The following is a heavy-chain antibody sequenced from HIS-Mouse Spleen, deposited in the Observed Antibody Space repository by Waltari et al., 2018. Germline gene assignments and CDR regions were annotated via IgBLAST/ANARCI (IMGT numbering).Heavy chain of an antibody. J-gene: IGHJ4*02. Sequence: QVQLVESGGGVVQRGRSVRLYCVASGFTLSSSGLHGVCQAPGKGLEWGAVISYDGSNKYYADSVKGRFTISRDNSKNTLYLQMNSLRAEDTAVYYCAKASSGWLDYWGQGTLVTVSS. CDR1: GFTLSSSG. V-gene: IGHV3-30*18. CDR3: AKASSGWLDY. CDR2: ISYDGSNK. D-gene: IGHD6-19*01.